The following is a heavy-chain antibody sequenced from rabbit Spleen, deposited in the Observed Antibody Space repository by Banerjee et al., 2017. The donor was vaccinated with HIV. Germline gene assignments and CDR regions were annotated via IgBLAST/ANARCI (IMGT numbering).Heavy chain of an antibody. Sequence: QEQLVEYGGDLVQPEGSLTLTCKASGVSFSGNSYMCWVRQAPGKGLEWISCINSGYSGYTYYATRATGRFTCSKTSSTTVTLQMTSLTAADTATYFCARDRDTGAIGRGAAYLWGQGTLVTVS. D-gene: IGHD7-1*01. V-gene: IGHV1S45*01. CDR3: ARDRDTGAIGRGAAYL. CDR1: GVSFSGNSY. J-gene: IGHJ3*01. CDR2: INSGYSGYT.